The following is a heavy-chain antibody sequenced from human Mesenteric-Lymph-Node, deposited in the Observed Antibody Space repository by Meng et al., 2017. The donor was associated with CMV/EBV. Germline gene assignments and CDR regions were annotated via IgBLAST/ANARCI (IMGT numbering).Heavy chain of an antibody. V-gene: IGHV4-34*01. CDR1: FGGYY. Sequence: FGGYYWSWIRQPPGKGLEWIGEINHSGSTNYNPSLKSRVTISVDTSRNQFSLKLSSVTAADTAVYYCARVRLLYRATVTSNRGGYFDLWGRGTLVTVSS. J-gene: IGHJ2*01. D-gene: IGHD4-17*01. CDR3: ARVRLLYRATVTSNRGGYFDL. CDR2: INHSGST.